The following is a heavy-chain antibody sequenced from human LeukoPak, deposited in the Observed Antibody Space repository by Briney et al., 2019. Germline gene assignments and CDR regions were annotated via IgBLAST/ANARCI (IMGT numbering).Heavy chain of an antibody. CDR1: GGSFTDCF. CDR3: ARRLIIRGRFND. J-gene: IGHJ4*02. V-gene: IGHV4-34*01. D-gene: IGHD3-10*01. CDR2: INHVGST. Sequence: SETLSLTCGVYGGSFTDCFWSWVRQPPGKRLEWIGEINHVGSTNYNPSLKSRVTLSVDKSTNQVSLNLTSVTVADTAVYYSARRLIIRGRFNDWGQGTLVTVSS.